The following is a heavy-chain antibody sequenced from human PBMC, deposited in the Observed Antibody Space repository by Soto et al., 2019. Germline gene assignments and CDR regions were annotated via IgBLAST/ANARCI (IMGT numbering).Heavy chain of an antibody. D-gene: IGHD2-2*01. Sequence: SGPTLVKPTQTLTLTCTFSGFSLSTSGMCVSWIRQPPGKALEWLARIDWDDDKYYSTSLKTRLTISKDTSKNQVVLTMTNMDPVDTATYYCARIPLDCSSTSCYGAFDIWGQGTMVTVSS. CDR3: ARIPLDCSSTSCYGAFDI. CDR1: GFSLSTSGMC. V-gene: IGHV2-70*11. CDR2: IDWDDDK. J-gene: IGHJ3*02.